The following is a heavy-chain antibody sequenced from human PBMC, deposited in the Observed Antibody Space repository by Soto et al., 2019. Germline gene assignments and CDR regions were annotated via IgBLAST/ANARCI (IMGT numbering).Heavy chain of an antibody. CDR1: GFTFSSYS. D-gene: IGHD6-6*01. CDR3: ARDSSVAASPNWFDP. CDR2: ISSSSSYI. V-gene: IGHV3-21*01. J-gene: IGHJ5*02. Sequence: PGGSLRLSCAASGFTFSSYSMNWVRQAPGKGLEWVSSISSSSSYIYYADSVKGRFTISRDNAKNSLYLQMNSLRAEDTAVYYCARDSSVAASPNWFDPWGQGTLVTVSS.